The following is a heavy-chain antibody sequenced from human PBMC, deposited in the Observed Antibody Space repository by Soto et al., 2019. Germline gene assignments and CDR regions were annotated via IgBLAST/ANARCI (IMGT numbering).Heavy chain of an antibody. Sequence: SETLSLTCTVSGGSISSYYWTWIRQSPGKGLEWIGYIYSGSTNYNPSLKSRVTISVDTSNKQFSLHLISVTAADTAVYYCARASWTVAGTVTYDYWGQGTLVTVSS. D-gene: IGHD6-13*01. V-gene: IGHV4-59*01. CDR3: ARASWTVAGTVTYDY. CDR2: IYSGST. J-gene: IGHJ4*02. CDR1: GGSISSYY.